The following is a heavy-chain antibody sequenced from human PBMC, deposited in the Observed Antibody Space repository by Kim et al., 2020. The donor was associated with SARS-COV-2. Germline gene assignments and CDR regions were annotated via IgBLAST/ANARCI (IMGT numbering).Heavy chain of an antibody. CDR2: IYSGGTNT. CDR1: GFTFKSHA. J-gene: IGHJ4*02. CDR3: AKGRYDGTSAPDY. Sequence: GGSLRLSCAASGFTFKSHAMHWYRQAPGKGLEWVSVIYSGGTNTHYADSVRGRFTISRDNSITTLWLSMNSLRAEDTAIYYCAKGRYDGTSAPDYWGQRTLVTVSS. D-gene: IGHD5-12*01. V-gene: IGHV3-23*03.